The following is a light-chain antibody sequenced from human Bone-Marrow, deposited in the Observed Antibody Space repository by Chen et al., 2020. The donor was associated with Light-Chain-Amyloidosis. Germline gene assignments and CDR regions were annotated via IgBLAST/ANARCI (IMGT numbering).Light chain of an antibody. CDR3: QSYATNTWI. Sequence: NFILTQDHSVSESPGKTVTISCNRSSCDIATNYVQWYQQRPGSAPTTLIYENDRRPSGVPDRFSGSIDTSSNSASLTISGLETEDEADYYCQSYATNTWIFGGGTHLTVL. CDR2: END. J-gene: IGLJ3*02. V-gene: IGLV6-57*03. CDR1: SCDIATNY.